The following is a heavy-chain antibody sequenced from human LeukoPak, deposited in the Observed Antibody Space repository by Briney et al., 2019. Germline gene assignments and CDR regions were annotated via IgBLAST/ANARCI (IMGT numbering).Heavy chain of an antibody. CDR2: IKNKADRGEI. CDR1: GFSSSDTY. CDR3: TTESSGSLPY. V-gene: IGHV3-15*07. D-gene: IGHD1-26*01. Sequence: PGGSLRLSCAASGFSSSDTYINWVRQIPGTGLEWVGLIKNKADRGEIEYAAPVKDRFTTSRDDSKNTVYLQMSSLKTEDTAVYYCTTESSGSLPYWGQGTLVTVSS. J-gene: IGHJ4*02.